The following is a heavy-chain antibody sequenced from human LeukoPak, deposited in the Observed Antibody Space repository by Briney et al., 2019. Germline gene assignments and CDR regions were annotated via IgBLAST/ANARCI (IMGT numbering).Heavy chain of an antibody. D-gene: IGHD3-16*01. Sequence: GGSLRLSCAASGFTFSTYSMNWVRQAPGKGLEWVSGITWNSDSIDYADSVKGRFTISRDNAKNSLYLQMNSLRAEDMALYYCAKGGGGRLIYYYYMDVWGKGTTVTVSS. V-gene: IGHV3-9*03. CDR1: GFTFSTYS. J-gene: IGHJ6*03. CDR2: ITWNSDSI. CDR3: AKGGGGRLIYYYYMDV.